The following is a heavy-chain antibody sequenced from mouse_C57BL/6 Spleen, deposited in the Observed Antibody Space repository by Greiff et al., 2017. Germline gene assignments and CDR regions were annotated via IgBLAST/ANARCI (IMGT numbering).Heavy chain of an antibody. Sequence: EVQLVESGPGLVKPSQSLSLTCSVTGYSITSGYYWNWIRQFPGNKLEWMGYISYDGSNNYNPSLKNRISITRDTSKNQFFLKLNSVTTEDTATYYCARGGGYGYGPSWFAYWGQGTLVTVSA. CDR1: GYSITSGYY. J-gene: IGHJ3*01. CDR3: ARGGGYGYGPSWFAY. V-gene: IGHV3-6*01. CDR2: ISYDGSN. D-gene: IGHD2-2*01.